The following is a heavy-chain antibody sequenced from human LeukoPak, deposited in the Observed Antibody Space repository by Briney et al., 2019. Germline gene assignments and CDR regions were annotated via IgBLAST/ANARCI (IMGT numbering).Heavy chain of an antibody. D-gene: IGHD4-17*01. CDR3: ARSDLRGY. Sequence: ASVKVSCKASGYTFTGYYMHWVRQAPGQGLEWMGWMNPNSGNTGYAQKFQGRVTMTRNTSISTAYMELSSLRSEDTAVYYCARSDLRGYWGQGTLVTVSS. CDR2: MNPNSGNT. CDR1: GYTFTGYY. V-gene: IGHV1-8*02. J-gene: IGHJ4*02.